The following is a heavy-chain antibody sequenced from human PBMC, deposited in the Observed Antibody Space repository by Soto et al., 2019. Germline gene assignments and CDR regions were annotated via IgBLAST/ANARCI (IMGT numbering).Heavy chain of an antibody. D-gene: IGHD2-21*02. CDR3: ASVTLSCGDDCYSSDY. CDR1: GFIFDSYE. CDR2: ISVSGSTA. J-gene: IGHJ4*02. V-gene: IGHV3-48*03. Sequence: EVHLVESGGGLVQPGGSLRLSCAASGFIFDSYEMNWVRQAPGQGLEWVAYISVSGSTAHYGDSMKGRFSISRDNAKNSLYLQLNNLRAEDTAIYYCASVTLSCGDDCYSSDYWGQGTLVTVSS.